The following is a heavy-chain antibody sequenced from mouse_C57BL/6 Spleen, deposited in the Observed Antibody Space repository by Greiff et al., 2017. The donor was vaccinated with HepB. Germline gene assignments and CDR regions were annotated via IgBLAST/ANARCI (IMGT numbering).Heavy chain of an antibody. CDR3: ARGGNVVQWNY. V-gene: IGHV1-81*01. CDR2: IYPRSGNT. Sequence: QVQLKESGAELARPGASVKLSCKASGYTFTSYGISWVKQRTGQGLEWIGEIYPRSGNTYYNEKFKGKATLTADKSSSTAYMELRSLTSEDSAVYFCARGGNVVQWNYWGQGTTLTVSS. J-gene: IGHJ2*01. CDR1: GYTFTSYG. D-gene: IGHD2-1*01.